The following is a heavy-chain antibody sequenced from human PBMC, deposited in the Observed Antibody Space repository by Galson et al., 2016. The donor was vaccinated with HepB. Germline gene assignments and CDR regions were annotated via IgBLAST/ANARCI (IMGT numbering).Heavy chain of an antibody. D-gene: IGHD3-16*02. V-gene: IGHV3-53*01. Sequence: SLRLSCAASGFTVSNNYMSWVRQAPGKGLEWVSLIYSGGSTSYADSVKGRFTISRDDFKNTLYLQMNSLRAEDTAVYFCTCGRSPGAYWGQGTLVTVSS. CDR3: TCGRSPGAY. J-gene: IGHJ4*02. CDR1: GFTVSNNY. CDR2: IYSGGST.